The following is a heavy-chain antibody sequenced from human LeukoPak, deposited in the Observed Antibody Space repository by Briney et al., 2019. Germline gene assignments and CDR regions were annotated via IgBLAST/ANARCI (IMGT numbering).Heavy chain of an antibody. CDR2: ISHDGSKE. V-gene: IGHV3-30*03. CDR3: ARIPAAGRDADY. Sequence: GGSLRLSCAASGFTFSTSGMHWVRQAPGKGLEWVALISHDGSKEYYADSVKGRFTISRDNAKNSVYLEMDSLKDEDTAFYYCARIPAAGRDADYWGQGTLVSVSS. J-gene: IGHJ4*02. CDR1: GFTFSTSG. D-gene: IGHD6-13*01.